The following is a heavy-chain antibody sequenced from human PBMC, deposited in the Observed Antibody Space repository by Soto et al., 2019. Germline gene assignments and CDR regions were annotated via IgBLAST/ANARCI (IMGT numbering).Heavy chain of an antibody. CDR2: INQDGSEK. CDR3: ARQGSSWPLGRLDWFDP. V-gene: IGHV3-7*01. Sequence: QPGGSLRLSCAASGFTFDDYTMHWVRQAPGKGLEWVANINQDGSEKFYVDSVKGRFTISRDNAKKSLYLQMNSLRAEDTAVYYCARQGSSWPLGRLDWFDPWGQGT. J-gene: IGHJ5*02. CDR1: GFTFDDYT. D-gene: IGHD6-13*01.